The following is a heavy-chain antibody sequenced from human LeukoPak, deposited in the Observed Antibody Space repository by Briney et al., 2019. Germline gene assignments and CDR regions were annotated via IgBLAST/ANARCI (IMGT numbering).Heavy chain of an antibody. CDR2: ISYDGSNK. CDR1: GFTFSSYA. D-gene: IGHD5-12*01. V-gene: IGHV3-30-3*01. CDR3: TRDGGYNAFDI. J-gene: IGHJ3*02. Sequence: GGSLRLSCAASGFTFSSYAMHWVRQAPGKGLEWVAVISYDGSNKYYADSVKCRFTISRDNAKNTLYLQMNSLRAEDTAVYYCTRDGGYNAFDIWGQGTMVTVSS.